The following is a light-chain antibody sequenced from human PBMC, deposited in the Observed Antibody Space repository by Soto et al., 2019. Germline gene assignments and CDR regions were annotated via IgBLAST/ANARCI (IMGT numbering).Light chain of an antibody. CDR3: QQSYRAPLT. V-gene: IGKV1-39*01. CDR1: QTISTY. CDR2: AAS. J-gene: IGKJ3*01. Sequence: DIQMTQSPSSLSASVGDRVTITCRASQTISTYLNWYQQKPGKAPKLLIHAASSVQSGVPSRFSGSGSGTDFTLTISSLQPEDFATYYCQQSYRAPLTFSPGTKVDIK.